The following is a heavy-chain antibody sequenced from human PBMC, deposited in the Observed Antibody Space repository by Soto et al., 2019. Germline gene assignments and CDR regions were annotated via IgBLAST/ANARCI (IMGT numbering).Heavy chain of an antibody. V-gene: IGHV4-30-4*08. CDR3: ASVPYLHAYGDYYFDY. J-gene: IGHJ4*02. Sequence: QVQLQESGPGLVKPSQTLSLTCTVSGASVSSNNYYWTWIRQPPGRGLEWFGYIYSSGAAYFNPSLQSRLAISLHTSKNPFSLKLSSLPAAATAVYYCASVPYLHAYGDYYFDYWGQGTLVTVSS. D-gene: IGHD4-17*01. CDR1: GASVSSNNYY. CDR2: IYSSGAA.